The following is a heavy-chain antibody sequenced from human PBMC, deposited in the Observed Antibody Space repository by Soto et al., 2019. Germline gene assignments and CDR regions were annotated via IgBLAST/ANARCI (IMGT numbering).Heavy chain of an antibody. CDR2: IIPIFGTA. V-gene: IGHV1-69*01. D-gene: IGHD4-17*01. J-gene: IGHJ4*02. Sequence: QVQLVQSGTELKKPGSSVKVSCKASGGTFSSYAIRWVRQAPGQGLEWMGGIIPIFGTANYAQKFQGRVTITADESTSTAYMELSSLRSEDTAVYYCARDSEGDYGDRYFDYWGQGTLVTVSS. CDR3: ARDSEGDYGDRYFDY. CDR1: GGTFSSYA.